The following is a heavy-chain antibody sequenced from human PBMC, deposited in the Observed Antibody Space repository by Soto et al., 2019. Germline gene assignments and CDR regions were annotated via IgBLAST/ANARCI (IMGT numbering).Heavy chain of an antibody. CDR3: AREVSQQWMHYVDY. V-gene: IGHV3-33*01. CDR1: GFTFSTYA. CDR2: IWYDGSNE. J-gene: IGHJ4*02. D-gene: IGHD6-19*01. Sequence: QVQLVESGGGVVQPGRSLRLSCIASGFTFSTYAMHWVRQAPGKGLEWVAVIWYDGSNEDYVDSVKGRFTISRDNSKNTLYLQMNSLRAEDTAVYFCAREVSQQWMHYVDYWGQGTLVTVSS.